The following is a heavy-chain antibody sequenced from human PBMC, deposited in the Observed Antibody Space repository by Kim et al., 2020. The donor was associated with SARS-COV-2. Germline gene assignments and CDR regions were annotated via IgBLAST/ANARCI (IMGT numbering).Heavy chain of an antibody. Sequence: GGSLRLSCAASGFTFSTYEMNWVRQAPGKGLEWLSYISSSASTIYYADSVKGRFTISRDNAKSSLFLQMNSLRAEDTAVYYCARWNYYGMDVWGLGTTVTVSS. CDR2: ISSSASTI. V-gene: IGHV3-48*03. J-gene: IGHJ6*02. D-gene: IGHD5-12*01. CDR1: GFTFSTYE. CDR3: ARWNYYGMDV.